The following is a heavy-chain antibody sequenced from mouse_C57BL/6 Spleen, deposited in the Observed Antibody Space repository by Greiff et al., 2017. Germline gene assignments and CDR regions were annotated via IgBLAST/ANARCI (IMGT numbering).Heavy chain of an antibody. CDR2: IRNKANGYTT. D-gene: IGHD2-1*01. V-gene: IGHV7-3*01. J-gene: IGHJ1*03. CDR1: GFTFTDYY. Sequence: EVMLVESGGGLVQPGGSLSLSCAASGFTFTDYYMSWVRQPPGKALEWLGLIRNKANGYTTEYSASVKGRFTISSDNSQSILYLQMNALRAEDSATYYCARLYGNYVWYFDGWGTGTTVTVSS. CDR3: ARLYGNYVWYFDG.